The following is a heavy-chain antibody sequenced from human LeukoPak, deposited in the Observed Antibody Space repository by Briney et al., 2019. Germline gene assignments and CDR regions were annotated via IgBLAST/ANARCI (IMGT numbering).Heavy chain of an antibody. V-gene: IGHV3-23*01. D-gene: IGHD3-22*01. CDR3: AKDLTYYYDSTGYYFDY. J-gene: IGHJ4*02. CDR1: GFTFSSYA. Sequence: GGSLRLSCAASGFTFSSYAVSWVRQAPGKGLELVSGMSGSGGTTYYADSVKGRFTISRDNSKNTLYLQLNSLRAEDTAIYYCAKDLTYYYDSTGYYFDYWGQGTLVTVSS. CDR2: MSGSGGTT.